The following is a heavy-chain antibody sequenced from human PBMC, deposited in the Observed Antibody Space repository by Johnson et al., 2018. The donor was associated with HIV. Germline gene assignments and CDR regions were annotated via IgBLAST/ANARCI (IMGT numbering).Heavy chain of an antibody. CDR3: ARERGISGGFDF. V-gene: IGHV3-20*04. J-gene: IGHJ3*01. CDR2: INWNGETT. CDR1: GFTFDDYG. Sequence: VQLEESGGGVVRPGGSLRLSCAASGFTFDDYGMSWVRQAPGKGLEWVSGINWNGETTGYADSVKGRFTISRDSAKNFLYLQMNSLRVEDTAVYYCARERGISGGFDFWGQGTRVSVSS. D-gene: IGHD2-15*01.